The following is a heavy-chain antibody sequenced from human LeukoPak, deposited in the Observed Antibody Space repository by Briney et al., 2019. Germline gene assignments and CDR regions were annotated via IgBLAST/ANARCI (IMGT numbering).Heavy chain of an antibody. CDR2: ISRNGGST. V-gene: IGHV3-64D*09. Sequence: GGSLRLSCSASGFTFSSFAMHWVRQAPGKGLEYLAAISRNGGSTYYADSVKGRFTISRDNSKSTLYLQMSSLRAEDTAVYLCVKDLRSDFMGVLSRYLSYWGRGTLVTVSS. CDR3: VKDLRSDFMGVLSRYLSY. D-gene: IGHD2/OR15-2a*01. CDR1: GFTFSSFA. J-gene: IGHJ4*02.